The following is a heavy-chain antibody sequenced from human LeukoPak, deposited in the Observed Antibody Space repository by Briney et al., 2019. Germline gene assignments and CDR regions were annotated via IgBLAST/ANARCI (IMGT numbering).Heavy chain of an antibody. J-gene: IGHJ3*01. Sequence: PGGSLRLSCAASGFTFSNYSMSWVRQAPGKGLEWVSGIDGSRSSTHYADSAKGRLTISRDNSKNTLYLQINSLRAEDTAVYYCARVSDSSRPYYAFDFWGQGTMVTVSS. CDR3: ARVSDSSRPYYAFDF. V-gene: IGHV3-23*01. CDR1: GFTFSNYS. D-gene: IGHD3-22*01. CDR2: IDGSRSST.